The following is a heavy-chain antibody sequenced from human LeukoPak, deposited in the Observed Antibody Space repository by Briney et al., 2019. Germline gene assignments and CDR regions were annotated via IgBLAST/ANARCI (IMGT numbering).Heavy chain of an antibody. CDR1: GFTFSDHW. D-gene: IGHD3-22*01. CDR3: AKREYYYDSSGYYYDY. V-gene: IGHV3-23*01. Sequence: PGGSLRLSCAASGFTFSDHWMAWVRQAPGKGLEWVSAISGSGGSTYYADSVKGRFTISRDNSKNTLYLQMNSLRAEDTAVYYCAKREYYYDSSGYYYDYWGQGTLVTVSS. CDR2: ISGSGGST. J-gene: IGHJ4*02.